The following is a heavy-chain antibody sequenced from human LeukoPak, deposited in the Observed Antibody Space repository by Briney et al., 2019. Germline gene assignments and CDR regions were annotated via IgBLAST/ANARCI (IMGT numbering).Heavy chain of an antibody. CDR3: ARGGFVVVPAAYFDY. CDR1: GYTFTGYY. Sequence: ASVKVSCKASGYTFTGYYMHWVRQAPGQGLEWMGWINPNSGGTNYAQKFQGRVTMTRDTSISTAYMGLSRLRSDDTAVYYCARGGFVVVPAAYFDYWGQGTLVTVSS. J-gene: IGHJ4*02. D-gene: IGHD2-2*01. CDR2: INPNSGGT. V-gene: IGHV1-2*02.